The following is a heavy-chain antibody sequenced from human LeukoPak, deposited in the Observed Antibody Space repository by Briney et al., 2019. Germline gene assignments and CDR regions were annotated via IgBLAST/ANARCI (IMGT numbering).Heavy chain of an antibody. D-gene: IGHD1-26*01. J-gene: IGHJ4*02. V-gene: IGHV3-30*03. CDR1: GFTFSSYG. Sequence: GGSLRLSCAASGFTFSSYGMHWVRQAPGKGLEWVAVISYDGSNKYYADSVKGRFTISRDNSKNTLYLQMNSQRAEDTAVYYCASESGSYDDYWGQGTLVTVSS. CDR2: ISYDGSNK. CDR3: ASESGSYDDY.